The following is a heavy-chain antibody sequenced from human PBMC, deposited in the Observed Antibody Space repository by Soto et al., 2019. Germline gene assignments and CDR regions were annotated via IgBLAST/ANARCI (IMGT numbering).Heavy chain of an antibody. J-gene: IGHJ6*02. CDR3: ARDIPPRDSGWYGYYYYYGMDV. Sequence: QVQLVESGGGVVQPGRSLRLSCAASGFTFSRYAMHWVRQAPSKGLEWVAVISYDGSNKYYADSVKGRFTISRDNSKNTLYLQMNSLRAEDTAVYYCARDIPPRDSGWYGYYYYYGMDVWGQGTTVTVSS. V-gene: IGHV3-30-3*01. D-gene: IGHD6-19*01. CDR2: ISYDGSNK. CDR1: GFTFSRYA.